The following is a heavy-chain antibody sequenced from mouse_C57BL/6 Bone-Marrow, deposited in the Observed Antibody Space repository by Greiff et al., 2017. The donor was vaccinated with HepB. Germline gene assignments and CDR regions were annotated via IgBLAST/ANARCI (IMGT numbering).Heavy chain of an antibody. D-gene: IGHD1-1*01. J-gene: IGHJ2*01. CDR2: ISLKSDNYGT. CDR1: GFTFSNYW. V-gene: IGHV6-3*01. CDR3: TGDNTTVVGNYFDY. Sequence: DVKLQESGGGLVQPGGSMKLSCVASGFTFSNYWMNWVRQSPEKGLEWVAQISLKSDNYGTHYAVSVKGRFTISRDDSKSSVYLQMNNLRAEDTGIYYCTGDNTTVVGNYFDYWGQGTTLTVSS.